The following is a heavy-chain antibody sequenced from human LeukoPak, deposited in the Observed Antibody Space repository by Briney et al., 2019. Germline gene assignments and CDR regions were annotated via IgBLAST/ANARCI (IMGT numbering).Heavy chain of an antibody. CDR3: AKDYGSGSYNYNWFDP. Sequence: GGSVRLSCAASGFTLDHYAMLGVREAPGEAREGVSGIRWNSGSKGSADSLKGRFTISRDNAKNSLYLQMNSLRAEDTALYYCAKDYGSGSYNYNWFDPWGQGTLVTVSS. CDR2: IRWNSGSK. CDR1: GFTLDHYA. J-gene: IGHJ5*02. V-gene: IGHV3-9*01. D-gene: IGHD3-10*01.